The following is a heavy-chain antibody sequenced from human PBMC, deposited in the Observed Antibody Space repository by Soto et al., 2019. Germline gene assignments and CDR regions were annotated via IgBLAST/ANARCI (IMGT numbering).Heavy chain of an antibody. V-gene: IGHV3-30*18. CDR2: ISYDGSNK. Sequence: GGSLRLSCAASGFTFSSYGMHWVRQAPGKGLEWVAVISYDGSNKYYADSVKGRFTISRDNSKNTLYLQMNSLRAEDTAVYFCAKSVGHDCWGQGTLVTFSS. CDR1: GFTFSSYG. D-gene: IGHD1-26*01. J-gene: IGHJ4*02. CDR3: AKSVGHDC.